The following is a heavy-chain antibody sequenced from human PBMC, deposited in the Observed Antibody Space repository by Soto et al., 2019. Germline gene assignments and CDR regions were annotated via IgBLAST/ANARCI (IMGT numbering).Heavy chain of an antibody. D-gene: IGHD2-15*01. CDR2: IYHSGST. CDR1: GYSISSGYY. CDR3: ARALYCSGGSCSPSRGMDV. V-gene: IGHV4-38-2*01. Sequence: SETLSLTCAVSGYSISSGYYWGWIRQPPGKGLEWIGTIYHSGSTYYNPSLKSRVTISVDTSKNQFSLKLNSVTAADTAVYYCARALYCSGGSCSPSRGMDVWGQGTTVTVSS. J-gene: IGHJ6*02.